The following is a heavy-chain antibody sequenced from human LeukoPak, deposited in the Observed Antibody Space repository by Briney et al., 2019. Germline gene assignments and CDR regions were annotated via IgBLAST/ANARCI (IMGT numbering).Heavy chain of an antibody. Sequence: SETLSLTCTVSGGSISSSSYYWGWIRQPPGKGLEWIGSIYYSGSTYYNPSLKSRVTISVDTPKNQFSLKLSSVTAADTAVYYCARALRYFDWFSHFDYWGQGTLVTVSS. D-gene: IGHD3-9*01. CDR3: ARALRYFDWFSHFDY. J-gene: IGHJ4*02. CDR1: GGSISSSSYY. CDR2: IYYSGST. V-gene: IGHV4-39*07.